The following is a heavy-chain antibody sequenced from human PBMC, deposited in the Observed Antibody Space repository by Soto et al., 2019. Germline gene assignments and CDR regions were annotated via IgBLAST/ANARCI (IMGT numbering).Heavy chain of an antibody. CDR3: ARGPYYSLYHFDY. D-gene: IGHD3-10*01. Sequence: SETLSLTCAVYGGSFSGYYWSWIRQPPGKGLEWIGEINHSGSTNYNPSLKSRVTISVDTSKNQFSLKLSSVTAADTAVYYCARGPYYSLYHFDYWGQGTLVTVSS. V-gene: IGHV4-34*01. CDR1: GGSFSGYY. CDR2: INHSGST. J-gene: IGHJ4*02.